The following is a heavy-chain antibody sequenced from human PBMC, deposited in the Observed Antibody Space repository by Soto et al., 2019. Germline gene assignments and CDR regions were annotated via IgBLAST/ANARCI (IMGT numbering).Heavy chain of an antibody. D-gene: IGHD3-22*01. Sequence: ASVKVSCKASDYTLTSYGIIWVRQAPGQGLEWMGGIIPIFGTANYAQKFQGRVTITADESTSTAYMELSSLRSEDTAVYYCARGPYYYDSSGYYYDFTYWGQGTLVTVSS. CDR2: IIPIFGTA. J-gene: IGHJ4*02. CDR3: ARGPYYYDSSGYYYDFTY. V-gene: IGHV1-69*13. CDR1: DYTLTSYG.